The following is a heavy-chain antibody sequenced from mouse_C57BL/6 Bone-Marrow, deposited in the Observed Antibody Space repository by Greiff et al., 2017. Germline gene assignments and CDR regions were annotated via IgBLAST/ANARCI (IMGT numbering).Heavy chain of an antibody. CDR2: IDPENGDT. D-gene: IGHD1-1*01. Sequence: EVQLQQSGAELVRPGASVKLSCTASGFNIKDDYMHWVKQRPEQGLEWIGWIDPENGDTEYASKFQGKATITADTSSKTAYLQLSIMTSEDTAVYYCTSYITTVVAPYYAMDYWGQGTSGTVPS. CDR1: GFNIKDDY. J-gene: IGHJ4*01. CDR3: TSYITTVVAPYYAMDY. V-gene: IGHV14-4*01.